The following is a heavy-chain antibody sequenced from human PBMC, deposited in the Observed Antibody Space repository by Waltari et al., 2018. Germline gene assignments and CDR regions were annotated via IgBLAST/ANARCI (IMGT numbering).Heavy chain of an antibody. CDR3: ARDYCDRTNCHGMDV. D-gene: IGHD3-22*01. Sequence: HVQLVASGGGVVLSGGSLRLSCAASQFTFSSSAMHWVRQGTGKGLEWVAVISYNERNIYYVDSVKGRFTISRDNSKKMLYLQMNSLRAEDTAIYYCARDYCDRTNCHGMDVWGQGTTVTVSS. V-gene: IGHV3-30*04. J-gene: IGHJ6*02. CDR2: ISYNERNI. CDR1: QFTFSSSA.